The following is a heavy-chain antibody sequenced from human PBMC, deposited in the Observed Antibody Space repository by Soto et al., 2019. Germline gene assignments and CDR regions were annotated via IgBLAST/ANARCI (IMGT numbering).Heavy chain of an antibody. D-gene: IGHD3-10*01. CDR2: IFHNGNT. V-gene: IGHV4-39*01. J-gene: IGHJ4*02. Sequence: SETLSLTCAVSTGSVSSTSYYWGWIRQPPGKGLEWIGSIFHNGNTYYNTSLRSRVTISMDAPKNQFSLKLSSVTAADTAVYYCASSSYYGSEPTTIPPDSKYYFDYWGQGTLVTLSS. CDR1: TGSVSSTSYY. CDR3: ASSSYYGSEPTTIPPDSKYYFDY.